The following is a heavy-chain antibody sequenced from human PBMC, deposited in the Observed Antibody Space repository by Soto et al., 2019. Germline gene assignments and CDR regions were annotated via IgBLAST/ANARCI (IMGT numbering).Heavy chain of an antibody. CDR3: ASREAGTDYFDY. CDR2: IYHSGST. Sequence: SETLSLTCAVSGGSISSGGYSWSWIRQPLGKGLEWIGYIYHSGSTYYNPSLKSRVTISVDRSKNQFSLKLSSVTAADTAVYSSASREAGTDYFDYWGQGTLATVSS. J-gene: IGHJ4*02. CDR1: GGSISSGGYS. D-gene: IGHD6-13*01. V-gene: IGHV4-30-2*01.